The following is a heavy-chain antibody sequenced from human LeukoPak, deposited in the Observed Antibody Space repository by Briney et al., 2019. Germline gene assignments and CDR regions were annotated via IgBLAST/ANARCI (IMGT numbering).Heavy chain of an antibody. CDR3: ARAKAAMRLLGGFDH. D-gene: IGHD3-22*01. J-gene: IGHJ4*02. CDR2: INAGNGNT. V-gene: IGHV1-3*01. CDR1: GYTFTSYA. Sequence: ASVKVSCKASGYTFTSYAMHWVRQAPGQRLEWMGWINAGNGNTKYSQKFQGRVTITRDTSASTAYMELSSLRSEDTAVYYCARAKAAMRLLGGFDHWGQGTLVTVSS.